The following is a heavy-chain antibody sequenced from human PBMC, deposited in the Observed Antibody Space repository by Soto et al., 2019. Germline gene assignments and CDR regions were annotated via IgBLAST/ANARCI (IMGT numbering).Heavy chain of an antibody. CDR3: ASDGDYDILTGDFDY. D-gene: IGHD3-9*01. CDR2: ISAYNGNT. Sequence: GASVKVSCKASGYTFTSYGISWVRQAPGQGLEWMGWISAYNGNTNYAQKLQGRVTMTTDTSTSTAYMELRSLRSDDTAVYYCASDGDYDILTGDFDYWGQGTLVTISS. CDR1: GYTFTSYG. J-gene: IGHJ4*02. V-gene: IGHV1-18*01.